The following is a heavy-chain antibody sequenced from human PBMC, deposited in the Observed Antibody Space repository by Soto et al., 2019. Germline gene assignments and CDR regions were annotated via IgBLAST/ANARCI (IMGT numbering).Heavy chain of an antibody. D-gene: IGHD3-22*01. CDR1: GFSVSTSH. CDR2: IYSGGAT. J-gene: IGHJ4*02. Sequence: GALRVSFAPSGFSVSTSHMSMVRQAPGKGLEWVSVIYSGGATYYADSVKGRFIISRDNSKKTLYLQMESLRAEDTAVYYCARDKGSDSVAYSDSWGQGTLVTGSS. V-gene: IGHV3-53*01. CDR3: ARDKGSDSVAYSDS.